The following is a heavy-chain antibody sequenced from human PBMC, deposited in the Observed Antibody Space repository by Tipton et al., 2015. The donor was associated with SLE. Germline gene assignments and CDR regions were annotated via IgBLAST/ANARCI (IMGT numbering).Heavy chain of an antibody. CDR2: IYYSGST. CDR1: GDSISSSGYQ. Sequence: TLSLTCTVFGDSISSSGYQWGWIRQPPGKGLEWIGHIYYSGSTYYIPSLKSRITISVDTSKNQFSLRLSSATAADTALYYCASLGMDYYFDLWGRGTLVTVSS. V-gene: IGHV4-39*01. CDR3: ASLGMDYYFDL. D-gene: IGHD7-27*01. J-gene: IGHJ2*01.